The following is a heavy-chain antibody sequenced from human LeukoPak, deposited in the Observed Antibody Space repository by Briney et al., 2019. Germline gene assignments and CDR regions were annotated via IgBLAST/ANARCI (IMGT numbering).Heavy chain of an antibody. V-gene: IGHV4-34*01. J-gene: IGHJ4*03. CDR1: GGSFSRYY. Sequence: SETLSLTCAVYGGSFSRYYWSWIRQSPGKGLEWIAEIDHRGDTNYNPSVKSRVTISVDTSKNQFSLKLRALSAADTALYYCARGATISETGYFDFWGQGTLVTVSS. CDR3: ARGATISETGYFDF. D-gene: IGHD5-24*01. CDR2: IDHRGDT.